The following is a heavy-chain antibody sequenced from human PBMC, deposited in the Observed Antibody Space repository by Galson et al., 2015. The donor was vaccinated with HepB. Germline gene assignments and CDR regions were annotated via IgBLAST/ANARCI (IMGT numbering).Heavy chain of an antibody. CDR1: GFTFSSYS. Sequence: LRLSCAASGFTFSSYSMNWVRQAPGKGLEWVSYISSSSSTIYYADSVKGRFTISRDNAKNSLYLQMNSLRAEDTAVYYCARGVGVGEQLEDYWGQGTLVTVSS. V-gene: IGHV3-48*01. CDR2: ISSSSSTI. CDR3: ARGVGVGEQLEDY. J-gene: IGHJ4*02. D-gene: IGHD6-13*01.